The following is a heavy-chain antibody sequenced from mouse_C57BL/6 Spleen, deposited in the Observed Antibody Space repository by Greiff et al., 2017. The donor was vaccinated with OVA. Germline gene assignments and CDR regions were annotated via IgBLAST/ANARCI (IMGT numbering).Heavy chain of an antibody. V-gene: IGHV5-16*01. D-gene: IGHD2-3*01. Sequence: DVKLVESEGGLVQPGSSMKLSCTASGFTFSDYYMAWVRQVPEKGLEWVANINYDGSSTYYLDSLKSRFIISRDNAKNILYLQMSSLKSEDTATYYCAREGDGYHAMDYWGQGTSVTVSS. CDR3: AREGDGYHAMDY. CDR2: INYDGSST. J-gene: IGHJ4*01. CDR1: GFTFSDYY.